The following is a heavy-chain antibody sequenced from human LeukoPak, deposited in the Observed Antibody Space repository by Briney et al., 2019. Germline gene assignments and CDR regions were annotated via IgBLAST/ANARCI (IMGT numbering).Heavy chain of an antibody. CDR3: ATPYYYDSSGYPSRPNDEFDY. CDR2: IIPIFGTA. J-gene: IGHJ4*02. D-gene: IGHD3-22*01. V-gene: IGHV1-69*13. Sequence: GASVKVSCKASGGTFSSYAISWVRQAPGQGLEWMGGIIPIFGTANYAQKFQGRVTITADESTSTAYMELSSLRSEDTAVYYCATPYYYDSSGYPSRPNDEFDYWGQGTLVTVSS. CDR1: GGTFSSYA.